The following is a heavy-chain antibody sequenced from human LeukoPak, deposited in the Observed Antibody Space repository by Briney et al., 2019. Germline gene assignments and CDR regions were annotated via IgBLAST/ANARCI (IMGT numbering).Heavy chain of an antibody. J-gene: IGHJ4*02. CDR3: AKGRNAAEFDY. CDR2: ISYDGSNK. D-gene: IGHD6-13*01. Sequence: GGSLRLSCAASGFTFSSYAMHWVRQAPGKGLEWVAVISYDGSNKYYADSVKGRFTISRDNSKNTLYLQMNSLRAEDTAVYYCAKGRNAAEFDYWGQGTLVTVSS. CDR1: GFTFSSYA. V-gene: IGHV3-30-3*01.